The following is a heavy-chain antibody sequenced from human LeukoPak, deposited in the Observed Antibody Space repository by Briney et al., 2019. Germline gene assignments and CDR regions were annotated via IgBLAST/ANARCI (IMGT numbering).Heavy chain of an antibody. D-gene: IGHD6-19*01. CDR2: ISDSGANT. V-gene: IGHV3-23*01. J-gene: IGHJ2*01. CDR3: AKSMTLQWRGFFDL. Sequence: GGSLRLSCAASGFTFSDYAMSWVRQAPGKGLEWVSTISDSGANTYYADSVRGRFTISRDNSKNTLYLQKNSLRADDTAIYYCAKSMTLQWRGFFDLWGRGTHVTVSS. CDR1: GFTFSDYA.